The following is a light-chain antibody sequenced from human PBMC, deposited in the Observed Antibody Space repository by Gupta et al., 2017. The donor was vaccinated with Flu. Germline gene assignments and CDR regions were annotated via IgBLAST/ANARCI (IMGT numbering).Light chain of an antibody. CDR1: QSLLHSNGYNY. V-gene: IGKV2-28*01. J-gene: IGKJ4*01. CDR3: RQALQTPLT. Sequence: DIVMTQSPISLPVTPGEPASISCRSSQSLLHSNGYNYLDWYLQKPGRSPQLLIYLGSNRAYGVPDRFSGSRSGADFTLKIIRGEAADDVASYCRQALQTPLTFGLGTKVEIK. CDR2: LGS.